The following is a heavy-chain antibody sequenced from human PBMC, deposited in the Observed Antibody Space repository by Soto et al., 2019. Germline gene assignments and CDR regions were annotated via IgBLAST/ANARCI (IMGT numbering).Heavy chain of an antibody. CDR3: ARRVPAAPNCFDP. D-gene: IGHD2-2*01. Sequence: SETLSLTCTVSVGSISSSSYYWGWIRQPPGKGLEWIGEIYHSGSPNYNPSLKSRVTMSVDKSKNLFSLRLSSVTAADSALYYCARRVPAAPNCFDPWGQGTLVTVSS. CDR2: IYHSGSP. V-gene: IGHV4-39*07. J-gene: IGHJ5*02. CDR1: VGSISSSSYY.